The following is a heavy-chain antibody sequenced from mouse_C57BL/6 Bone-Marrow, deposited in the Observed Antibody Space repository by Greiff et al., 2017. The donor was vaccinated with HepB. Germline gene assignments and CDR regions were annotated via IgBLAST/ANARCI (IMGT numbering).Heavy chain of an antibody. CDR3: ARQGLWFDV. CDR1: GFTFSDYY. V-gene: IGHV5-12*01. D-gene: IGHD1-1*02. Sequence: EVKLVESGGGLVQPGGSLKLSCAASGFTFSDYYMYWVRQTPEKRLEWVAYISNGGGSTYYPDNVKGRFTISRDNAKNTLYLQMSRLKSEDTAMYYCARQGLWFDVWGTGTTVTVSS. J-gene: IGHJ1*03. CDR2: ISNGGGST.